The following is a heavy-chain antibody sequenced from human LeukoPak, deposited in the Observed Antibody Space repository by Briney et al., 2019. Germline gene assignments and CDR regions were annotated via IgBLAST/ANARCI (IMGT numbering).Heavy chain of an antibody. J-gene: IGHJ6*02. CDR1: GFTFTNYW. CDR3: ATAELGRRYCGGTSCPSPSLYYYGMDV. D-gene: IGHD2-2*01. Sequence: GGSLRLSCVASGFTFTNYWMSWVRQAPGKGLEWVANIKQDGSEKYYVDSVKGRFTISRDNAKNSLYLQMTSLRAEDTAIYYCATAELGRRYCGGTSCPSPSLYYYGMDVWGQGTTVTVSS. V-gene: IGHV3-7*02. CDR2: IKQDGSEK.